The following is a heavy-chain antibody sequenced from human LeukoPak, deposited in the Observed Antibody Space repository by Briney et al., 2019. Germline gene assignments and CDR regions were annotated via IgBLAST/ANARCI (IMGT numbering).Heavy chain of an antibody. CDR3: ARVAWEGSHCGGDCYPFDY. Sequence: GASVTVSCKASGYTFTSYYMHWVRQAPGQGLEWMGIINPSDGSTSYAQKFQGRVTMTRDTSTSTVYMELSSLRSEDTAVYYCARVAWEGSHCGGDCYPFDYWGQGTLVTVS. CDR2: INPSDGST. V-gene: IGHV1-46*01. CDR1: GYTFTSYY. J-gene: IGHJ4*02. D-gene: IGHD2-21*02.